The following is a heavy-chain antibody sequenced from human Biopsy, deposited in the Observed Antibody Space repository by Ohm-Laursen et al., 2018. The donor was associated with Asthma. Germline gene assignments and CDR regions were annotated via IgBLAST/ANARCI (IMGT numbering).Heavy chain of an antibody. V-gene: IGHV1-69*01. D-gene: IGHD4-11*01. Sequence: SSVKVSCKASGGTFNNYAINWVRQAPGQGLEWMGGIIPIFDTPNSAQKFQGRVTITADESTSTGYMELSSLRSEDTAVYYCASSGGNYGFYGMDVWGQGTTVTVSS. J-gene: IGHJ6*02. CDR2: IIPIFDTP. CDR3: ASSGGNYGFYGMDV. CDR1: GGTFNNYA.